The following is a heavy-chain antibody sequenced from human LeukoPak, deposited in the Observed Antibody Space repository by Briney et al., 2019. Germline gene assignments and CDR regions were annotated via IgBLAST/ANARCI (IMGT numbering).Heavy chain of an antibody. CDR3: AILRRGVGATPLDY. D-gene: IGHD1-26*01. Sequence: SETLSLTCAVYGGSFSGYYWSWIRQPPGKGLEWIGEINHSGSTNYNPSLKSRVTISVDTSKSQFSLKLSSVTAADTAVYYCAILRRGVGATPLDYWGQGTLVTVSS. CDR1: GGSFSGYY. J-gene: IGHJ4*02. V-gene: IGHV4-34*01. CDR2: INHSGST.